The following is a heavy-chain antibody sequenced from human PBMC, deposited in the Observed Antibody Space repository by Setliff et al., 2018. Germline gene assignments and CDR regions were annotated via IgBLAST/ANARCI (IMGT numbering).Heavy chain of an antibody. Sequence: SETLSLTCTVSGGSISSYYWSWIRQPPGKGLEWIGYIYYSGITNYNPSLKSRVTISVDTSKNQFSLKLSSVTAADTAVYYSARGHGYSYGQTYYYYGMDVWGQGTTVTVSS. CDR1: GGSISSYY. D-gene: IGHD5-18*01. V-gene: IGHV4-59*01. CDR3: ARGHGYSYGQTYYYYGMDV. J-gene: IGHJ6*02. CDR2: IYYSGIT.